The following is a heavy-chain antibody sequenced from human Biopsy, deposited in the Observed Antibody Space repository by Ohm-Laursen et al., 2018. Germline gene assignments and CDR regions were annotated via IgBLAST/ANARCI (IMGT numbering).Heavy chain of an antibody. J-gene: IGHJ4*02. V-gene: IGHV3-30*18. CDR1: GFTFSSYG. CDR2: ILFDGYNK. CDR3: AKDGGPYCGGCELDY. D-gene: IGHD2-21*01. Sequence: SLRLSCAASGFTFSSYGMHWVRQTPGKGLDSVAPILFDGYNKWYADSVKGRFTISRDNSKNTLYLQMNSLRVEDTAVYYCAKDGGPYCGGCELDYWGQGTLVTVSS.